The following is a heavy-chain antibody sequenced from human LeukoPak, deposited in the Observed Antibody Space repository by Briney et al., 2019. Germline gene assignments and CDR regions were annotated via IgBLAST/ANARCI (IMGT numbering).Heavy chain of an antibody. CDR2: IGTAGDT. CDR1: GFTFSSYD. J-gene: IGHJ5*02. CDR3: ARGHSYGYVKSWFDP. D-gene: IGHD5-18*01. V-gene: IGHV3-13*01. Sequence: GGSLRLSCAASGFTFSSYDMHWVRQATGKGLEWVSAIGTAGDTYYPGSVKGRFTISRENAKNSLCLQMNSLRAGDTAVYYCARGHSYGYVKSWFDPWGQGTLVTVSS.